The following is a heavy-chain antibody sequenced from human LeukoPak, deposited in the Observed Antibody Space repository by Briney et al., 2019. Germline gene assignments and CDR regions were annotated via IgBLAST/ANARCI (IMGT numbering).Heavy chain of an antibody. CDR1: GFIFSTYV. D-gene: IGHD5-24*01. V-gene: IGHV3-23*01. J-gene: IGHJ4*02. CDR3: ARDEDGYNYY. CDR2: IGGDWT. Sequence: PRGSQRLSCAGSGFIFSTYVMNWVRQAPGRGLEWVSAIGGDWTQYANSVKGRFTVSRDNSNNTLYLQMNSLRAEDTAVYYCARDEDGYNYYWGQGTLVTVSS.